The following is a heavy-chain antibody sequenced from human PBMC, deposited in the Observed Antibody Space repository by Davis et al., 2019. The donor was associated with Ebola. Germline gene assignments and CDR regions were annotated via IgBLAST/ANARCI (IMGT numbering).Heavy chain of an antibody. J-gene: IGHJ6*02. Sequence: GGSLRLSCAASGFTFSSYGMHWVRQAPGKGLEWVAVISYDGSNKYYADSVKGRFTISRDNSKNSLYLQMNSLRAEDTAVYYCARAGGTVTTRLSKDETVRYYYGMDVWGQGTTVTVSS. D-gene: IGHD4-17*01. V-gene: IGHV3-30*03. CDR2: ISYDGSNK. CDR1: GFTFSSYG. CDR3: ARAGGTVTTRLSKDETVRYYYGMDV.